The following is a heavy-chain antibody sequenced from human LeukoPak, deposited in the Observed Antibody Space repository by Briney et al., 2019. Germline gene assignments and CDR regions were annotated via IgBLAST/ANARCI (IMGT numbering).Heavy chain of an antibody. CDR3: ARVFPPNCFGP. D-gene: IGHD3-10*02. V-gene: IGHV3-66*01. CDR2: IYSSGGA. CDR1: GFTVTSNY. J-gene: IGHJ5*02. Sequence: AGSLTLSCTASGFTVTSNYMSWVRQPPGKGLEWVSIIYSSGGAYYAASVKSRFTISIDNSKNTLFLQMSSLSAEDTAMYYCARVFPPNCFGPWGQGTLVTVSS.